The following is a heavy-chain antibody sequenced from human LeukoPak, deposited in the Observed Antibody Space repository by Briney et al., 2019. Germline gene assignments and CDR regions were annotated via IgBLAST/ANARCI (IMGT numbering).Heavy chain of an antibody. J-gene: IGHJ5*02. CDR3: ARDLDFDWLLGWFDP. V-gene: IGHV3-11*01. D-gene: IGHD3-9*01. CDR1: GFTFSDYY. CDR2: ISSSGSTI. Sequence: GGSLRLSCAASGFTFSDYYMSWIRQAPGKGLEWVSYISSSGSTIYYADSVKGRFTISRDNAKNSLYLQISSLKAEDTAVYYCARDLDFDWLLGWFDPWGQGTLVTVSS.